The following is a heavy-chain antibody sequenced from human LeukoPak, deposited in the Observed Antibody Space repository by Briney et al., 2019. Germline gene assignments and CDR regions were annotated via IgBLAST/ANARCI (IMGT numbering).Heavy chain of an antibody. J-gene: IGHJ4*02. V-gene: IGHV3-74*01. D-gene: IGHD2/OR15-2a*01. CDR3: VSFYETY. CDR1: GNYW. Sequence: GGPLRLSCAASGNYWMHWVRQAPGKGLVWVSHINSDGSWTSYADSVKGRFTISKNNAKNTVYLQMNNLRAEDTAVYYCVSFYETYWGRGTLVTVSS. CDR2: INSDGSWT.